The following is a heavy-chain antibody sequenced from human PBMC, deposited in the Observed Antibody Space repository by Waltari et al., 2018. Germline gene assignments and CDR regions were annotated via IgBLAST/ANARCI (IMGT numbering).Heavy chain of an antibody. CDR3: ARPGSSGWPPYYYYGMDV. Sequence: QVQLVQSGAEVKKPGSSVKVSCKASGGTFSSYAISWVRQAPGQGLEWMGGIIPIFGTANYAQKFQGRVTITADESTSTAYMELSSLRSEDTAVYYCARPGSSGWPPYYYYGMDVWGQGTTVTVSS. V-gene: IGHV1-69*01. J-gene: IGHJ6*02. CDR2: IIPIFGTA. D-gene: IGHD6-19*01. CDR1: GGTFSSYA.